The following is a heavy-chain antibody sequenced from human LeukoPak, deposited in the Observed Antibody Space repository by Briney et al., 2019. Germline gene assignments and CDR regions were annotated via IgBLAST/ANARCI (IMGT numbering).Heavy chain of an antibody. J-gene: IGHJ4*02. Sequence: PGGSLRLSCAASGFTFSSYAMHWVRQAPGKGLEWVAVISYDGSNKYYADSVKGRFTISRDNSKNTLYLQMNSLRAEDTAVYYCARARAYSSSRFDYWGQGTLVTVSS. D-gene: IGHD6-13*01. CDR3: ARARAYSSSRFDY. V-gene: IGHV3-30-3*01. CDR1: GFTFSSYA. CDR2: ISYDGSNK.